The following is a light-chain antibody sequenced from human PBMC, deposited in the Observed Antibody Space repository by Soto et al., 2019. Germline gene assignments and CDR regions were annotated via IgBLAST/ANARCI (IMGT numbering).Light chain of an antibody. CDR1: QTISSW. CDR3: QQLNDYPVT. Sequence: DIQMTQSPSTLSGSVGDRVTITCRASQTISSWLAWYQQKPGKAPKLLIYKASTLKSGVPSRFSGSGSGTEFTLTISSLQPEDFATYYCQQLNDYPVTFGQGTKVDIK. J-gene: IGKJ1*01. CDR2: KAS. V-gene: IGKV1-5*03.